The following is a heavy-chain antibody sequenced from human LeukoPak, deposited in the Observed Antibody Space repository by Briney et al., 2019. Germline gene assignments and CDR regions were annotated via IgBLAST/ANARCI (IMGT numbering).Heavy chain of an antibody. CDR1: GFTFSSYA. J-gene: IGHJ4*02. Sequence: GGSLRLSCAASGFTFSSYAMHWVRQAPGKGLEWVAVISYDGSNKYYADSVKGRFTISRDNSKNTLYLQMNSLRAEDTAVYYCAKVSYYDSSGYPSADDYWGQGTLVTVSS. D-gene: IGHD3-22*01. CDR2: ISYDGSNK. V-gene: IGHV3-30*04. CDR3: AKVSYYDSSGYPSADDY.